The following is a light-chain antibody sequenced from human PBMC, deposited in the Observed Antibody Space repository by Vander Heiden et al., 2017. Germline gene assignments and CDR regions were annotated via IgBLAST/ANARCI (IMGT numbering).Light chain of an antibody. V-gene: IGLV3-21*02. CDR3: QVWDSSSDWV. Sequence: SYVLTQPPSLSVAPGPTARITCGGNNIGSKSVHWYQPKPGQATVMVVYDDSDGPAGIPERFSGSNSGNTATLTISRVEAGDEADYYCQVWDSSSDWVFGGGTKLTVL. CDR1: NIGSKS. CDR2: DDS. J-gene: IGLJ3*02.